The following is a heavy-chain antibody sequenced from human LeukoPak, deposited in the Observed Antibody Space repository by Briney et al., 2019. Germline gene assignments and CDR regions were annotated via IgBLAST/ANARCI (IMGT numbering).Heavy chain of an antibody. CDR3: AGHHPRNTVDF. D-gene: IGHD2/OR15-2a*01. V-gene: IGHV4-59*08. CDR2: ISDIGSI. CDR1: GGSISSYY. J-gene: IGHJ4*02. Sequence: SETLSLTCTVSGGSISSYYWSWIRQPPGKRLEWIAYISDIGSINYNPSLKSRVTISLDTSKNQFSLKLSSVTAADTAVYYCAGHHPRNTVDFWGQGTLVTVSS.